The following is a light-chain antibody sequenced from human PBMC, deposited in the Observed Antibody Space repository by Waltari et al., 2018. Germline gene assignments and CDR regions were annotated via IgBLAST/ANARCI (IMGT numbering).Light chain of an antibody. CDR3: QQLNSFPRT. CDR1: QGISSF. CDR2: SAS. Sequence: DIQLTQSPSFLSASVGDRVTITCRASQGISSFLAWYQQKPGTAPKLLFYSASTLQSGVPSRFSGSGSGTEFNLTISSLQPEDFATYYCQQLNSFPRTFGQGTKV. V-gene: IGKV1-9*01. J-gene: IGKJ1*01.